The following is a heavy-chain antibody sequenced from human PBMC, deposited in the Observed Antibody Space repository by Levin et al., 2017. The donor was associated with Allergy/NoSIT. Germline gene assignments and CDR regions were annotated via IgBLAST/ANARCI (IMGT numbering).Heavy chain of an antibody. CDR1: GFTISSYW. Sequence: PGGSLRLSCVVSGFTISSYWMSWVRQAPGKGLEWVAKIKKDGSQKYYVDSVKGRFTISRDNAKNSLYLQMNSRRAEDTAVYYCVNWGSYWGQGTLVTVSS. CDR2: IKKDGSQK. D-gene: IGHD3-16*01. CDR3: VNWGSY. V-gene: IGHV3-7*02. J-gene: IGHJ4*02.